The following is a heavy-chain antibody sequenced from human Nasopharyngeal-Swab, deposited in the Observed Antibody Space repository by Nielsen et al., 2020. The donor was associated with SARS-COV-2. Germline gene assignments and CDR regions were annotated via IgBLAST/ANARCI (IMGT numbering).Heavy chain of an antibody. CDR3: ARGRDFSFDS. J-gene: IGHJ4*02. Sequence: LRLSCAISGDSVSSHSAGWNWIRQSPSRGLEGLGRTLYRSKWYNDYAESVKSRIAVNPDTSKNQFSLQLNSVTPEDTAVYYCARGRDFSFDSWGQGTLVTASS. CDR2: TLYRSKWYN. V-gene: IGHV6-1*01. D-gene: IGHD3-3*01. CDR1: GDSVSSHSAG.